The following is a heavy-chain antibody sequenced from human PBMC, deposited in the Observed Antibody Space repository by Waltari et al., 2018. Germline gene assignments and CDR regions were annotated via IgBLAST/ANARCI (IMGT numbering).Heavy chain of an antibody. J-gene: IGHJ5*02. V-gene: IGHV4-59*11. CDR2: IYYSGST. Sequence: QVQLQESGPGLVKPSETLSLTCTVSGGSISSHYWSWIRQPPGKGLEWIGYIYYSGSTNYNPSLKSRVTISVDTSKNQFSLKLSSVTAADTAVYYCARGFDTYYYDSSGYGPGWFDPWGQGTLVTVSS. CDR1: GGSISSHY. D-gene: IGHD3-22*01. CDR3: ARGFDTYYYDSSGYGPGWFDP.